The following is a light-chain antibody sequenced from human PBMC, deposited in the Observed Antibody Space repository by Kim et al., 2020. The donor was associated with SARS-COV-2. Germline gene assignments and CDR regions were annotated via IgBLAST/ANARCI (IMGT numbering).Light chain of an antibody. CDR3: SLNYAGGRM. V-gene: IGLV7-46*01. Sequence: QAVVTQEPSLTVSPGGTVTLTSGSNTGPVTSNQWPYWVQQKPGQVPRTLIYDTNHKHSWTPARFSGSLFGGKAALTLSGAQPDDEADYYCSLNYAGGRMFGGGTQLTVL. CDR1: TGPVTSNQW. J-gene: IGLJ3*02. CDR2: DTN.